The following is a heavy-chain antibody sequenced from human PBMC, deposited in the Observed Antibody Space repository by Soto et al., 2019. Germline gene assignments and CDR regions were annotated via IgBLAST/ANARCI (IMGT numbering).Heavy chain of an antibody. D-gene: IGHD6-6*01. CDR3: ASSEYSSSSEGSFDY. J-gene: IGHJ4*02. CDR2: IYTRGST. V-gene: IGHV4-4*07. CDR1: GGSISSYY. Sequence: SETMSLTCTVSGGSISSYYWSWIRQPAGKGLEWIGRIYTRGSTNYNPSLKSRVTMSVDTPKNQFSLKLSSVTAADTAVYYCASSEYSSSSEGSFDYWGQGTLVTVSS.